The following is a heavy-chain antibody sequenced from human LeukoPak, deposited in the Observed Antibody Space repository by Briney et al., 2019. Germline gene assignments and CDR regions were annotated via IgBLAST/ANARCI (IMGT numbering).Heavy chain of an antibody. CDR2: IIPIFGTA. CDR3: ARDITMVRGASNWFDP. D-gene: IGHD3-10*01. J-gene: IGHJ5*02. CDR1: GYTFSSYG. V-gene: IGHV1-69*13. Sequence: ASVKVSCKASGYTFSSYGISWVRQAPGQGLEWMGGIIPIFGTANYAQKFQGRVTITADESTSTAYMELSSLRSEDTAVYYCARDITMVRGASNWFDPWGQGTLVTVSS.